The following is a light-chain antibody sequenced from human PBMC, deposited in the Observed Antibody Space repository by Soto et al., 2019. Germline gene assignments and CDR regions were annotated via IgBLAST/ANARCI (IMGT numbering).Light chain of an antibody. Sequence: QSVLTQPPSVSGAPGQRVTFSCTGSTSNIGAGYDVHWYQQLPGTSPKLLIFGNSNRPSGVPDRFSASKSGTSASLDITGLQAEDEAEYFCQSYDSGLTVVFGGGTKVTVL. CDR3: QSYDSGLTVV. CDR2: GNS. CDR1: TSNIGAGYD. J-gene: IGLJ2*01. V-gene: IGLV1-40*01.